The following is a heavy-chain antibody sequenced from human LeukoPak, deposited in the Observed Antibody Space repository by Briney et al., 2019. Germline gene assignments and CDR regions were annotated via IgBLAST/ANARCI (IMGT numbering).Heavy chain of an antibody. J-gene: IGHJ3*02. CDR2: INPLFGTT. CDR3: ARDGPLLRYFDWLGGAFDI. D-gene: IGHD3-9*01. Sequence: SVKVSCKASGGTSSSYSISWVRQAPGQGLEWMGGINPLFGTTNYAQQFQGRVTITAEESTSTAYMELSSLRSEDTAVYYCARDGPLLRYFDWLGGAFDIWGQGTKVTVSS. V-gene: IGHV1-69*13. CDR1: GGTSSSYS.